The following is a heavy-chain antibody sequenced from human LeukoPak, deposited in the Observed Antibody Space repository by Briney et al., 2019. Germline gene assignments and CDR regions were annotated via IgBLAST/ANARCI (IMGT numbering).Heavy chain of an antibody. CDR2: FYTSGTT. V-gene: IGHV4-61*09. D-gene: IGHD3-22*01. CDR3: ARAGYYYDSSGYFDY. Sequence: PSQTLSLTCTVSGGSISGGSYYWSWIRQPAGKGLEWIGHFYTSGTTRYNPSVASRVTISIDTSKNQFSLKLSSVTAADTAVYYCARAGYYYDSSGYFDYWGQGTLVTVSS. CDR1: GGSISGGSYY. J-gene: IGHJ4*02.